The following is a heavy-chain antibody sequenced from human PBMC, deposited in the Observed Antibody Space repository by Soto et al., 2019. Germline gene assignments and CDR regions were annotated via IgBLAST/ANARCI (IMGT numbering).Heavy chain of an antibody. CDR3: AAGGSGYYAN. D-gene: IGHD3-22*01. CDR2: IKTDGTYA. V-gene: IGHV3-74*01. CDR1: GFTFSTYW. J-gene: IGHJ4*02. Sequence: EVQLVESGGDLVQPGGSLRLSCAASGFTFSTYWMHWVRQAPGKGLLCVSRIKTDGTYATYADSVKGRFTISRDNAKNTLYLQMNRLRVEDAAVYYCAAGGSGYYANWGQGTLVTVSS.